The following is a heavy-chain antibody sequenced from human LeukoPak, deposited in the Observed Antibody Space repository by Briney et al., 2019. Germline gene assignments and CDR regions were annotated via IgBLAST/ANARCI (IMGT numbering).Heavy chain of an antibody. CDR3: ASLGDHYYDSSGYHFDY. CDR1: GYTFTSYG. Sequence: VASVKVSCKASGYTFTSYGISWVRQAPGQGLEWMGRINPNSGGTNYAQKFQGRVTMTRDTSISTAYMELSRLRSDDTAVYYCASLGDHYYDSSGYHFDYWGQGTLVTVSS. CDR2: INPNSGGT. V-gene: IGHV1-2*06. J-gene: IGHJ4*02. D-gene: IGHD3-22*01.